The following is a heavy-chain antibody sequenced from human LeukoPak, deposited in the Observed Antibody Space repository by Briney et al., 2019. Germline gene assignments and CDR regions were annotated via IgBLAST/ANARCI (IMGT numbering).Heavy chain of an antibody. Sequence: SETLSLTCAVSGGSISSSNWWSWVRQPPGKGLEWIGEIYHSGSTNYNPSLKSQVTISVDKSKNQFSLKLSSVTAADTAVYYCAMYNWNDSPPAFDIWGQGTMVTVSS. CDR3: AMYNWNDSPPAFDI. CDR2: IYHSGST. CDR1: GGSISSSNW. D-gene: IGHD1-1*01. J-gene: IGHJ3*02. V-gene: IGHV4-4*02.